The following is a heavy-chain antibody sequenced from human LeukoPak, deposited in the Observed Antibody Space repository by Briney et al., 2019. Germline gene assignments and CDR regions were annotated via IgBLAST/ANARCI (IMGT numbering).Heavy chain of an antibody. V-gene: IGHV4-39*01. D-gene: IGHD1-26*01. CDR2: IYYSGST. J-gene: IGHJ4*02. CDR3: ASRRIVGATIDY. Sequence: SETLSLTCTVSGGSISSSSYYWGWIRQPPGEGLEWIGSIYYSGSTYCNPSLKSRVTISVDTSKNQFSLKLSSVTAADTAVYYCASRRIVGATIDYWGQGTLVTVSS. CDR1: GGSISSSSYY.